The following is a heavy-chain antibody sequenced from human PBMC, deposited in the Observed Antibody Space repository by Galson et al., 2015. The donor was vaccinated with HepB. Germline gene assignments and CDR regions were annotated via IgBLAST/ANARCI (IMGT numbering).Heavy chain of an antibody. Sequence: SVKVSCKASGYTFTGYYMHWVRQAPGQGLEWMGWINPNSGGTNYAQKFQGRVTMTRDTSISTAYMELSRLRSDDTAVYYCARGGVPVVVVAATNWFDPWGQGTLVTVSS. J-gene: IGHJ5*02. V-gene: IGHV1-2*02. CDR1: GYTFTGYY. CDR2: INPNSGGT. CDR3: ARGGVPVVVVAATNWFDP. D-gene: IGHD2-15*01.